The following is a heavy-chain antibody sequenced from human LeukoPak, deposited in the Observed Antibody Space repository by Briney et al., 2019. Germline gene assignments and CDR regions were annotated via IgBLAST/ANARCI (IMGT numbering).Heavy chain of an antibody. CDR1: GGSFSGYY. CDR3: ARVSLALALDY. CDR2: INHSGST. Sequence: SETLSLTCAVYGGSFSGYYWSWIRQPPGKGLEWIGEINHSGSTNYNPSLKSRVTISVDTSKNQFSLKLSSVTAADTAVYYCARVSLALALDYWGQGTLVTVSS. J-gene: IGHJ4*02. V-gene: IGHV4-34*01. D-gene: IGHD5-12*01.